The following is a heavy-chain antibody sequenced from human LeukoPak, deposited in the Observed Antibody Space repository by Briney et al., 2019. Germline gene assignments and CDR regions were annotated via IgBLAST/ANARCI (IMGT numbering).Heavy chain of an antibody. CDR1: AFTFSDYW. Sequence: GGSLRLSCAASAFTFSDYWMSWVRQAPGKGLEWVAIINQHGSERYYVDSMKGRFTISRDNAKNSLYLQMNSLRAEDTAVYYCARETRVRWTDYWGQGILVTVSS. J-gene: IGHJ4*02. D-gene: IGHD5-24*01. CDR2: INQHGSER. V-gene: IGHV3-7*01. CDR3: ARETRVRWTDY.